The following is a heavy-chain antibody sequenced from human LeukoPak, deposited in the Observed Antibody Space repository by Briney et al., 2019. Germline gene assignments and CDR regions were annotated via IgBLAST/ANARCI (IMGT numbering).Heavy chain of an antibody. V-gene: IGHV3-48*01. J-gene: IGHJ4*02. CDR3: ARMSGSRLPGY. CDR1: GFTFSNHS. CDR2: ISSSSSAR. D-gene: IGHD3-3*01. Sequence: GGSLRLSCAASGFTFSNHSMNWVRQAPGKGLEWISYISSSSSARYYAGSVKGRFIISRDDASNSLYLQMNSLRAEDTATYYCARMSGSRLPGYWGQGALVTVSS.